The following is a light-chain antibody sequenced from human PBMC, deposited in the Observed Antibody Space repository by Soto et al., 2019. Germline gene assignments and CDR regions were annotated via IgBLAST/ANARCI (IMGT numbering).Light chain of an antibody. V-gene: IGKV3-20*01. CDR1: QSVNSK. Sequence: EIVITQSPPTLSVYPGEKATLSCRASQSVNSKLAWYQQKPGRAPRLLIYGASSRATGIPDRFSGSGSGTDFTLTISRLEPEDFAVYYCQQYGSSPPITFGQGTRLEF. CDR2: GAS. J-gene: IGKJ5*01. CDR3: QQYGSSPPIT.